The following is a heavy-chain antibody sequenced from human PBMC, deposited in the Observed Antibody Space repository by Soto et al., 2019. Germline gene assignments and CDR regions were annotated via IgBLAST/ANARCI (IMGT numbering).Heavy chain of an antibody. CDR2: ISSSSSTI. Sequence: PGGSLRLSCAASGFTFSSYSMNWVRQAPGKGLEWVSYISSSSSTIYYADSVKGRFTISRDNAKNTLYLQMNNLRPEDTAVYYCVRDSISGSYYFYYYGMDVWGLGTTVTVSS. CDR3: VRDSISGSYYFYYYGMDV. CDR1: GFTFSSYS. V-gene: IGHV3-48*01. D-gene: IGHD1-26*01. J-gene: IGHJ6*02.